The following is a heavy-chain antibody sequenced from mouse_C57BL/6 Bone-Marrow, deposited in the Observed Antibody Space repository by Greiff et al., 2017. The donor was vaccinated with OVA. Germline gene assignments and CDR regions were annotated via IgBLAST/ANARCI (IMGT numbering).Heavy chain of an antibody. CDR2: IRLKSDNYAT. Sequence: EVKLEESGGGLVQPGGSMKLSCVASGFTFSNYWMNWVRQSPEKGLEWVAQIRLKSDNYATHYAESVKGRFTISRDDSKSSVYLQMNNLRAEDTGIYYCTTAYLSAYWGQGTLVTVSA. D-gene: IGHD5-5*01. J-gene: IGHJ3*01. CDR3: TTAYLSAY. CDR1: GFTFSNYW. V-gene: IGHV6-3*01.